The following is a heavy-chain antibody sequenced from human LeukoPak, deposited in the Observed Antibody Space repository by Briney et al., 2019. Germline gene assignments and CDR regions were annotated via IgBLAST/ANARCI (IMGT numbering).Heavy chain of an antibody. CDR1: GFTFSSYG. V-gene: IGHV3-33*01. Sequence: GGSLRLSCAASGFTFSSYGMHWVRQAPGKGLEWVAVIWYDGSNKYYADSVKGRFTISRDNSKNTLYLQMNSLRAEDTAVYYCAREAGSGSYVSSGAFDIWGQGTMVTVSS. J-gene: IGHJ3*02. CDR3: AREAGSGSYVSSGAFDI. CDR2: IWYDGSNK. D-gene: IGHD1-26*01.